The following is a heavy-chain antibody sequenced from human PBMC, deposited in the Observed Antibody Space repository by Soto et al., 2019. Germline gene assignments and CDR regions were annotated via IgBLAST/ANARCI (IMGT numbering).Heavy chain of an antibody. CDR3: ASSGARPGDYYYGMDV. CDR2: IIPIFGTA. Sequence: QVQLVQSGAEVKKPGSSVKVSCKASGGTVSSYAISWVRQAPGQGLEWMGGIIPIFGTADYAQKFQGRVTITAXXXTXAAYLELGSLRSEDTAVYYCASSGARPGDYYYGMDVWGQGTTVTVSS. J-gene: IGHJ6*02. CDR1: GGTVSSYA. V-gene: IGHV1-69*12. D-gene: IGHD3-10*01.